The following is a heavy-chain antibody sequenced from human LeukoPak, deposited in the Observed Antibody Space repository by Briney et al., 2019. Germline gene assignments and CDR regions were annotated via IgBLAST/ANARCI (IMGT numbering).Heavy chain of an antibody. CDR2: ISGSGGTT. J-gene: IGHJ1*01. CDR1: GFTFSSYA. CDR3: AKEEGYYYDSGGYYVEYFQH. V-gene: IGHV3-23*01. D-gene: IGHD3-22*01. Sequence: GGSLRLSCAASGFTFSSYAMHWVRQAPGKGLEWVSAISGSGGTTYYADSVKGRFTFSRDNSKNTLYLQMNSLRAEDTAVYYCAKEEGYYYDSGGYYVEYFQHWGQGTLVTVSS.